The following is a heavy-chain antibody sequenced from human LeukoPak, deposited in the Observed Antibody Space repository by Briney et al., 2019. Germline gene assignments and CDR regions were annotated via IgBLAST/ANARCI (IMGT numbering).Heavy chain of an antibody. Sequence: ASVKVSCKASGYTFTSYYIHWVRQAPGQGLEWMGIFNPSGRSTSYAQKFQGRVTMTRDTSTTTVYMELSSLKSEDTAVYYCARGQYYSDSSNYHSRHDAFDIWGQGTMVTVSS. CDR2: FNPSGRST. D-gene: IGHD3-22*01. V-gene: IGHV1-46*01. CDR1: GYTFTSYY. J-gene: IGHJ3*02. CDR3: ARGQYYSDSSNYHSRHDAFDI.